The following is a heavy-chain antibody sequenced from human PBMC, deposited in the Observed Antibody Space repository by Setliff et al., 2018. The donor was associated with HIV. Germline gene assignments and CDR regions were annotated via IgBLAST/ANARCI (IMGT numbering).Heavy chain of an antibody. D-gene: IGHD2-8*01. J-gene: IGHJ4*02. Sequence: SVKVSCKASGDTFSNYAINWVRQAPGQGLEWMGGFIPILGIANSVHKFQGRLTITADKFTSTAYMELSSLRSEDTAVYYCARGSGYCKNGVCYIGVHRTPDKYYFDSWGQGALVTVSS. V-gene: IGHV1-69*10. CDR3: ARGSGYCKNGVCYIGVHRTPDKYYFDS. CDR2: FIPILGIA. CDR1: GDTFSNYA.